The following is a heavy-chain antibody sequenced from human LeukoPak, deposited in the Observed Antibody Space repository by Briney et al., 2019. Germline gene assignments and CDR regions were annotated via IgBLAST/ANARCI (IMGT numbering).Heavy chain of an antibody. CDR2: INHSGST. CDR3: ARRLVRGVIIRSWFDP. J-gene: IGHJ5*02. Sequence: SETLSLTCAVYGGSFSGYYWSWIRQPPGKGLEWIGEINHSGSTNYNPSLKSRVTISVDTPKNQFSLKLSSVTAADTAVYYCARRLVRGVIIRSWFDPWGQGTLVTVSS. D-gene: IGHD3-10*01. V-gene: IGHV4-34*01. CDR1: GGSFSGYY.